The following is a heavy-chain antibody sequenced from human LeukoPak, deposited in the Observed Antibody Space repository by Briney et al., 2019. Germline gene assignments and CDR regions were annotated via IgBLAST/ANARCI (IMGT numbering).Heavy chain of an antibody. V-gene: IGHV3-53*01. CDR2: IYSGGST. CDR3: ARESRGSYPYYYNDMDV. CDR1: GFTVSNNY. Sequence: GGSLRLSCAASGFTVSNNYMSWVRQAPGKGLEWVSVIYSGGSTYYADSVKGRFTISRDNSKNTLYLQMNSLRAEDTAMYYCARESRGSYPYYYNDMDVWGQGTTVTVSS. D-gene: IGHD1-26*01. J-gene: IGHJ6*02.